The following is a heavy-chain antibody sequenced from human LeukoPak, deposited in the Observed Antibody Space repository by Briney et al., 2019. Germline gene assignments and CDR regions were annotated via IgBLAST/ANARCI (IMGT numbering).Heavy chain of an antibody. Sequence: ASVKVSCKASGYTINNIHWVRQAPGQGLEWMGIINPSGGTSYAQKFQGRVTMTRDTSTGTVYMELRSLTSEDTAVYYCARDGDYCVDPWGQGTLVTASS. J-gene: IGHJ5*02. V-gene: IGHV1-46*02. CDR1: GYTINN. CDR2: INPSGGT. D-gene: IGHD2-15*01. CDR3: ARDGDYCVDP.